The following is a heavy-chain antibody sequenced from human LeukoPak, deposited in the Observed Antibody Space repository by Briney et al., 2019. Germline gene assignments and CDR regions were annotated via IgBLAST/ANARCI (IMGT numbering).Heavy chain of an antibody. J-gene: IGHJ2*01. D-gene: IGHD5-18*01. CDR3: ARDERIQHPYWYFDL. V-gene: IGHV3-48*03. CDR2: ISSSGSTI. CDR1: GFTFSSYE. Sequence: GGSLRRSCAASGFTFSSYEMNWVRQAPGKGLEWVSYISSSGSTIYYADSVKGRFTISRDNAKNSLYLQMNSLRAEDTAVYYCARDERIQHPYWYFDLWGRGTLVTVSS.